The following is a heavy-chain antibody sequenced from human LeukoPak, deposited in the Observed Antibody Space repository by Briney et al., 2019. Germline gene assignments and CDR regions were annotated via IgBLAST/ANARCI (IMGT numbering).Heavy chain of an antibody. CDR2: INSRSNYI. D-gene: IGHD2/OR15-2a*01. V-gene: IGHV3-21*01. CDR1: GFTFSNHN. J-gene: IGHJ4*02. CDR3: ARDKVSVIPALDY. Sequence: MTGGSLRLSCVASGFTFSNHNMNWVRQAPGKGLEWVSSINSRSNYIYYADSVKGRFTISRDNAKESLYLQMNSLRAEDTALYFCARDKVSVIPALDYWGQGTLVIVSS.